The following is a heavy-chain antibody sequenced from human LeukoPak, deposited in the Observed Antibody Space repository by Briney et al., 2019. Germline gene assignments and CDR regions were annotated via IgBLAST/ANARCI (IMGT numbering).Heavy chain of an antibody. CDR1: GFTVSGNY. J-gene: IGHJ6*02. V-gene: IGHV3-66*01. Sequence: GGSLRLSCAASGFTVSGNYMSWVRQAPGKGLEWVSLLYSGGSTYYADSVRGRFSISRDNSKNTLYLQMNSLRAEDTAVYYCASRDKGYYYGMDVWGQGTTVTVSS. CDR3: ASRDKGYYYGMDV. D-gene: IGHD5-24*01. CDR2: LYSGGST.